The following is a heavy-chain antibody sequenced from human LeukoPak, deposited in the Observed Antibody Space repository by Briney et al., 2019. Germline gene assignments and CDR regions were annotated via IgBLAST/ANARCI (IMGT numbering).Heavy chain of an antibody. J-gene: IGHJ4*02. V-gene: IGHV4-59*01. CDR2: IYYSGST. Sequence: PSETLSLTCTVSGGSISSYYWSWIRQPPGKGLEWIGYIYYSGSTNYNPSIKSRVTISVDTSKNQFSLKLSSVTAADTAVYYCATHADYYYDSSGYEYYFDYWGQGTLVTVSS. CDR1: GGSISSYY. CDR3: ATHADYYYDSSGYEYYFDY. D-gene: IGHD3-22*01.